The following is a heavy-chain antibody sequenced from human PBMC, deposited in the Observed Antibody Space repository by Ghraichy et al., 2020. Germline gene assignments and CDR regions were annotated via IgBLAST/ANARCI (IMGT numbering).Heavy chain of an antibody. CDR2: IYTSGST. J-gene: IGHJ4*02. V-gene: IGHV4-4*07. D-gene: IGHD1-26*01. Sequence: SETLSLTCTVSGGSISSYYWSWVRQPAGKGLEWIGHIYTSGSTNYNPSLKSRVTMSVDTSKNQFSLKLSSVTAADTAAYYCARDLSGASYFDYWGQGTLVTVSS. CDR1: GGSISSYY. CDR3: ARDLSGASYFDY.